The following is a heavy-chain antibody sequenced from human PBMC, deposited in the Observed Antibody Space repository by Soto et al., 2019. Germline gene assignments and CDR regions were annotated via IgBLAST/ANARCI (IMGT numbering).Heavy chain of an antibody. J-gene: IGHJ6*03. CDR3: ARDDPDIVVVPAAVDYYYYYMDV. CDR1: GFTFSSYA. Sequence: GGSLRLSCAASGFTFSSYAMSWVRQAPGKGLEWVSAISGSGGSTYYADSVKGRFTISRDNAKNTLYLQMNSLRAEDTAVYYCARDDPDIVVVPAAVDYYYYYMDVWGKGTTVTVSS. D-gene: IGHD2-2*01. CDR2: ISGSGGST. V-gene: IGHV3-23*01.